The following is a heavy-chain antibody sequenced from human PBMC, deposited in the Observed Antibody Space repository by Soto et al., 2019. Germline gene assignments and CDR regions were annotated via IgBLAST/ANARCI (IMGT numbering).Heavy chain of an antibody. J-gene: IGHJ4*02. CDR3: ANLVGGTYSDH. CDR1: GFIVSSNY. Sequence: GSLTLSCAASGFIVSSNYMNWVRQAPGKGLEWVSVIYSGGSTYYADSVKGRFTISRDNSKNTLYLQMNSLRAEDTAVYYCANLVGGTYSDHWGQGTLVTVSS. CDR2: IYSGGST. D-gene: IGHD1-26*01. V-gene: IGHV3-66*01.